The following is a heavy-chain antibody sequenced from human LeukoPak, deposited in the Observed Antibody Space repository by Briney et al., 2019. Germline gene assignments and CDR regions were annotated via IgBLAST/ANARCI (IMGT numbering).Heavy chain of an antibody. CDR3: ARDLHYYDSSAYHPVSY. V-gene: IGHV3-21*01. J-gene: IGHJ4*02. CDR1: GFTFSSYT. Sequence: GGSLRLSCEASGFTFSSYTMNWVRQAPGKGLEWVSSISYSSSYIYYADSVKGRFPISRDNAKNSLYLQMNSLRAEDTAVYYCARDLHYYDSSAYHPVSYWGQGTLVTVSS. D-gene: IGHD3-22*01. CDR2: ISYSSSYI.